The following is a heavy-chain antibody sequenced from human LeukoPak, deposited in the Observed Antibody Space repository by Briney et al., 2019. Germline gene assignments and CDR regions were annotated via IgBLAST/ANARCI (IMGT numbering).Heavy chain of an antibody. Sequence: GGSLRLSCAASGFTFSSYEMNWVRQAPGKGLEWVSYISSSGSTIYYADSVKGRFTISRDNAKNSLYRQMNSLRAEDTAVYYCARRLRRNYFDYWGQGTLVTVSS. V-gene: IGHV3-48*03. D-gene: IGHD4-17*01. CDR2: ISSSGSTI. CDR1: GFTFSSYE. CDR3: ARRLRRNYFDY. J-gene: IGHJ4*02.